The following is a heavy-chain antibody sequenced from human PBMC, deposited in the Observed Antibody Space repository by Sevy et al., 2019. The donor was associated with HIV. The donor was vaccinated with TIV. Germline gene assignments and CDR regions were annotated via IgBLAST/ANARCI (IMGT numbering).Heavy chain of an antibody. J-gene: IGHJ4*02. D-gene: IGHD3-22*01. CDR2: ISYDGSNK. Sequence: GGCLRLSCAASGFTFSSYAMHWVRQAPGKGLEWVAVISYDGSNKYYADSVKGRFTISRDNSKNTLYLQMNSLRAEDTAVYYCRSVYYYDSSGYFWDYWGQGTLVTVSS. V-gene: IGHV3-30*04. CDR3: RSVYYYDSSGYFWDY. CDR1: GFTFSSYA.